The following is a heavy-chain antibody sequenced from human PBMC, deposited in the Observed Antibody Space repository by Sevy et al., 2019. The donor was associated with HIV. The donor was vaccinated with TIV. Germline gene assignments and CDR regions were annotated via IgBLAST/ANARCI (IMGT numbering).Heavy chain of an antibody. Sequence: ASVKVSCKASGGTFSSYAISWVRQAPGQGLEWMGGIIPIFGTANYAQKFQGRVTITADKSTGTAYMELSSLRSEDTAVYYCARQYSGYDYPYYYYYYMDVWGKGTTVTVSS. CDR1: GGTFSSYA. V-gene: IGHV1-69*06. D-gene: IGHD5-12*01. CDR3: ARQYSGYDYPYYYYYYMDV. J-gene: IGHJ6*03. CDR2: IIPIFGTA.